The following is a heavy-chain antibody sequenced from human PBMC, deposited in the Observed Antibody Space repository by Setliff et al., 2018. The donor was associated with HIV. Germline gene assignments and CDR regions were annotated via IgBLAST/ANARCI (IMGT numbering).Heavy chain of an antibody. V-gene: IGHV1-3*01. Sequence: GASVKVSCKASEYIFANYAMNWVRQAPGQSLEWMGWINAGNGNTKYSQKFQGRVTITRDTSASTAYIEVNSLTSDDTAVYFCATVNTVGYNYYGMDVWGQGTTVTVS. CDR3: ATVNTVGYNYYGMDV. D-gene: IGHD5-18*01. CDR1: EYIFANYA. CDR2: INAGNGNT. J-gene: IGHJ6*02.